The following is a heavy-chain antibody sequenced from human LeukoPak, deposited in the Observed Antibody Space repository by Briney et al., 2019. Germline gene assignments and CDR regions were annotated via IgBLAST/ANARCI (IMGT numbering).Heavy chain of an antibody. D-gene: IGHD3-22*01. J-gene: IGHJ2*01. CDR1: VYTFTSHY. CDR2: IHPSGGST. V-gene: IGHV1-46*01. Sequence: VASLKVSCKASVYTFTSHYMHGGRPAPGEGVEWRGIIHPSGGSTTYAQKVHGRVTMTTDTSTSTVYMELSSLRSEDTALYYCARITMTTSGWYFDLWGRGTLVTVSS. CDR3: ARITMTTSGWYFDL.